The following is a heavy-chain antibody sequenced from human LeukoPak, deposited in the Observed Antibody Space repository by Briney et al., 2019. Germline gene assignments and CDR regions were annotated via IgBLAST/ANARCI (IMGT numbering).Heavy chain of an antibody. Sequence: PSETLSLTCTVSGGSISSYYWSWIRQPAGNGLEWIGRIYTSGSTNYNPSLKSRVTMSVDTSKNQFSLKLSSVTAADTAVYYCARGYYDFWSANFAGPYYFDYWGQGTLVTVSS. D-gene: IGHD3-3*01. J-gene: IGHJ4*02. CDR3: ARGYYDFWSANFAGPYYFDY. CDR2: IYTSGST. CDR1: GGSISSYY. V-gene: IGHV4-4*07.